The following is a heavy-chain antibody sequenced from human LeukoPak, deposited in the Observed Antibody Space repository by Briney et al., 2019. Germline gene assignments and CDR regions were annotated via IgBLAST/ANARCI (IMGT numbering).Heavy chain of an antibody. CDR1: GNSLGELS. CDR3: TTRSGDFWSGFVN. D-gene: IGHD3-3*01. V-gene: IGHV1-24*01. Sequence: ASVKVSCKVSGNSLGELSIQWVRQAPGKGLECVGGFDPEEAKMIYAQNFQGRVTMTEDTSTQTAYMELSGLTSGDTAVYYCTTRSGDFWSGFVNWGQGTLVTVSS. CDR2: FDPEEAKM. J-gene: IGHJ4*02.